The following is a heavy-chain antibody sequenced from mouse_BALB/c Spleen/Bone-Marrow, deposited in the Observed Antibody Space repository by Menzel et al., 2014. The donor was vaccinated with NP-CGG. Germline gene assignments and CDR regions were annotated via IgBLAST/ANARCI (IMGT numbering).Heavy chain of an antibody. V-gene: IGHV5-6*01. CDR2: ISSGGSYT. CDR1: GFTFSSYG. D-gene: IGHD2-4*01. CDR3: ARPYDFGAWFAY. Sequence: EVKLVESGGDLVKPGGSLKLSCAASGFTFSSYGMSWVRQTPDKRLEWVATISSGGSYTYYPDSVKGRFTISRDNAKNTLYLQMSSLKSEGTAMYYCARPYDFGAWFAYWGQGTLVTVSA. J-gene: IGHJ3*01.